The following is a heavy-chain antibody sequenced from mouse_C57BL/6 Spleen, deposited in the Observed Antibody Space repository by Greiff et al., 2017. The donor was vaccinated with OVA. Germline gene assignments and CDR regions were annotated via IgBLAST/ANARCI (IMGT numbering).Heavy chain of an antibody. CDR1: GYTFTSYW. Sequence: VQLQQPGAELVRPGSSVKLSCKASGYTFTSYWMHWVKQRPIQGLEWIGNIDPSDSGTHYNQKFKDKATLTVDKSSSTAYMRLSSLTSEDSAVYYCAGRNNYAMDYWGQGTSVTVSS. V-gene: IGHV1-52*01. CDR3: AGRNNYAMDY. CDR2: IDPSDSGT. J-gene: IGHJ4*01.